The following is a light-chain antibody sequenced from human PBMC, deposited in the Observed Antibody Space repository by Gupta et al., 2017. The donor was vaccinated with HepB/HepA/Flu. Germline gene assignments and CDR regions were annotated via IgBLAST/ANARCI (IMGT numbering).Light chain of an antibody. V-gene: IGKV3-15*01. CDR2: GAS. Sequence: EIVMTQSPATLSVSPGERATLSCRASKSVSSNLAWYQQKPGQASRLLIYGASTRATGIPARFSGSGSGTEFTLTISSLQSEDFAVYYCQQYNNWPRTFGQGTKVEIK. CDR1: KSVSSN. J-gene: IGKJ1*01. CDR3: QQYNNWPRT.